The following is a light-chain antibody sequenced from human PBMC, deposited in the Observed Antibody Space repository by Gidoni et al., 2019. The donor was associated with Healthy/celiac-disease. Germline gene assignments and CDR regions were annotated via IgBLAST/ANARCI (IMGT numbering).Light chain of an antibody. CDR3: QQYYSTPRT. V-gene: IGKV4-1*01. CDR2: WAS. CDR1: QSVLSSSNNKNY. J-gene: IGKJ2*01. Sequence: DIVMLQSPASLAASLGERATINCKSSQSVLSSSNNKNYLAWYQQKPGQPPKLLIYWASTRESGVPDRFSGSGSGTDFTLTISSLQAEDVAVYYCQQYYSTPRTFXQXTKLEIK.